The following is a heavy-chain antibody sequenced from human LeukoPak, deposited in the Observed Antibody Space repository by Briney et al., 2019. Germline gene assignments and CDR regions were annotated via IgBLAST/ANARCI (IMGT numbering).Heavy chain of an antibody. CDR3: ARDVAGALDF. J-gene: IGHJ4*02. CDR1: GFTFSRYW. Sequence: VVSLRRSCAATGFTFSRYWIGWVRQAPGKGLEWVANIRGDVGDKGYADSVKGRFTISRDNGKNSLYLQMNSLTDEDTAVYYCARDVAGALDFWGQGTLLIVSS. D-gene: IGHD6-19*01. CDR2: IRGDVGDK. V-gene: IGHV3-7*01.